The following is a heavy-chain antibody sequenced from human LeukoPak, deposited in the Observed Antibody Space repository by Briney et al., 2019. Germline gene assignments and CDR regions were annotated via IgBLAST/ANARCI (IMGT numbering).Heavy chain of an antibody. J-gene: IGHJ4*02. D-gene: IGHD3-22*01. Sequence: GGSLRLSCAASGFTFSSYPMSWVRKAPGKGLEWVSTISGSGGSTSYADSVKGRFTISRDNSKNTLYLQMNSLRAEDTAIYYCAKVGDSSGYYFHLDYWGQGTLVTVSS. V-gene: IGHV3-23*01. CDR1: GFTFSSYP. CDR2: ISGSGGST. CDR3: AKVGDSSGYYFHLDY.